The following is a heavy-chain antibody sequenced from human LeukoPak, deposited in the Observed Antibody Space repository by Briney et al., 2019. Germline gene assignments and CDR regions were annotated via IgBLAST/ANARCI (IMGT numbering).Heavy chain of an antibody. Sequence: GGSLRLSCAASGFTFSSYAMSWVRQAPGKGLEWVSAISGSGGSTYYADSVKGRFTISRDNSKNTLYLQMDSLRADDTAVYYCAKAARWSGGWQYCSDYWGQGILVTVSS. V-gene: IGHV3-23*01. CDR1: GFTFSSYA. D-gene: IGHD6-19*01. J-gene: IGHJ4*02. CDR2: ISGSGGST. CDR3: AKAARWSGGWQYCSDY.